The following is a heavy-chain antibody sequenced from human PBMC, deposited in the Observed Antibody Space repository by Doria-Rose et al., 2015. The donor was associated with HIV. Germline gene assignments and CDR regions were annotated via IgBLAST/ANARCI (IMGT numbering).Heavy chain of an antibody. J-gene: IGHJ4*02. CDR3: ATGVTLDY. Sequence: VQLVQSGGGLARPGGSLRLSCATSGFTFSSHRINWVRQAPGKGLEWVSSISSTSAYINYAVSVMDRFTISRDNAMNSLYLQMDSLRAEDSAIYYCATGVTLDYWGQGTLVTVSS. CDR1: GFTFSSHR. CDR2: ISSTSAYI. D-gene: IGHD3-10*01. V-gene: IGHV3-21*01.